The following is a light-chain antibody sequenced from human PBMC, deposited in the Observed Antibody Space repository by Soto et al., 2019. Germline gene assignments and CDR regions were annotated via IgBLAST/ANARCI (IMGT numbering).Light chain of an antibody. CDR2: DVS. CDR3: SSYTSSSTLLYV. Sequence: QSALTQPASVSGSPGQSITISCTGTSSDVGGYNYVSWYQQHPGKAPKLMIYDVSNRPSGVSNRFSGSKSGNTASLTISGLQAEDEADYYCSSYTSSSTLLYVFGTGTKWTVL. V-gene: IGLV2-14*01. CDR1: SSDVGGYNY. J-gene: IGLJ1*01.